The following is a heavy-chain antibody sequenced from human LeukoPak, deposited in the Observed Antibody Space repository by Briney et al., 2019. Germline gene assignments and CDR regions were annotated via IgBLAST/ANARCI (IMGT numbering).Heavy chain of an antibody. J-gene: IGHJ4*02. Sequence: GGSLRLSCAASGFTFSSYGMHWVRQAPGKGLEWVSAMSSSDDGRYYAASVRGRFTISRDTSRSTLYLQMNSLRAEDAAVYYCAKAPVTSCRGAFCYPFDYWGQGTLITVSS. CDR1: GFTFSSYG. D-gene: IGHD2-15*01. CDR2: MSSSDDGR. V-gene: IGHV3-23*01. CDR3: AKAPVTSCRGAFCYPFDY.